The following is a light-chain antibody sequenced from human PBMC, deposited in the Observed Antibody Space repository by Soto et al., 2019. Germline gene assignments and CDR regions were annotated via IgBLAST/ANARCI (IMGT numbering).Light chain of an antibody. CDR1: QSVSTY. CDR3: QQSYSTIT. J-gene: IGKJ5*01. V-gene: IGKV3-11*01. CDR2: DAS. Sequence: IVLTQSPATLSLSPGERATLSCRASQSVSTYLAWYQQKPGQAPRLLIYDASNRATGIPARFSGSGSGTDFTLTISSLQPEDFATYYCQQSYSTITFGQGTRLEI.